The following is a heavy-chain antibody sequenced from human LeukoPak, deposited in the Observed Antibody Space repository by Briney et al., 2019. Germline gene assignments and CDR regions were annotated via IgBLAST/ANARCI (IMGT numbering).Heavy chain of an antibody. CDR2: IAYQGSNT. V-gene: IGHV3-30*18. J-gene: IGHJ3*01. Sequence: GGSLRLSCEASGFILSSYGMHWVRQAPGKGREWVAFIAYQGSNTYYEDSVKGRLTISRDISKNTLYLQMNSLRTEDTAIYYCAKDLVFLGNCRSPSCYDAFDVWGQGTMVTVSS. CDR1: GFILSSYG. CDR3: AKDLVFLGNCRSPSCYDAFDV. D-gene: IGHD2-2*01.